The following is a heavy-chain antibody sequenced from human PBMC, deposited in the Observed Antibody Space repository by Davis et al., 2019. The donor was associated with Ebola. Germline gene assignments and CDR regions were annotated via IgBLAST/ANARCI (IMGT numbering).Heavy chain of an antibody. CDR2: INWNGGSP. CDR1: GFTFDDYG. J-gene: IGHJ5*02. CDR3: ERDLVVVVPAASWFDP. V-gene: IGHV3-20*01. D-gene: IGHD2-2*01. Sequence: PGGSLRLSCAASGFTFDDYGMSWVRQAPGKGLEWVSGINWNGGSPGYADSVKGRFTISRDNAKNSLYLQMNSLRAEDTALYHCERDLVVVVPAASWFDPWGQGTLVTVSS.